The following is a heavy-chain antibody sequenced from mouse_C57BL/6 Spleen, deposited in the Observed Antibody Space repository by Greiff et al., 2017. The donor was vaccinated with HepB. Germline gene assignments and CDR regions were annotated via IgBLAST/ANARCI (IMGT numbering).Heavy chain of an antibody. Sequence: QVQLQQPGAELVRPGSSVKLSCKASGYTFTSYWMHWVKQRPIQGLEWIGNIDPSDSETHYNQKFKDKATLTVDKSSSTAYMQLSSLTSVDSAVYYCAREGTVVAHWYFDVWGTGTTVTVSS. J-gene: IGHJ1*03. V-gene: IGHV1-52*01. CDR1: GYTFTSYW. CDR2: IDPSDSET. D-gene: IGHD1-1*01. CDR3: AREGTVVAHWYFDV.